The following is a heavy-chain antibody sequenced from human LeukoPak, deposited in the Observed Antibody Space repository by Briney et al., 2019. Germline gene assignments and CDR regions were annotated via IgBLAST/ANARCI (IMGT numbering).Heavy chain of an antibody. CDR2: IYYNGST. CDR3: ARFDYRINWFDP. J-gene: IGHJ5*02. V-gene: IGHV4-59*01. CDR1: GGSISNYY. Sequence: SETLSLTCTVSGGSISNYYWSWIRQPPGKGLEWIGYIYYNGSTNYNPSLKSRVSISVDTSKNQFSLKLSSVTAADTAVYYCARFDYRINWFDPWGQGTLVTVSS. D-gene: IGHD4-11*01.